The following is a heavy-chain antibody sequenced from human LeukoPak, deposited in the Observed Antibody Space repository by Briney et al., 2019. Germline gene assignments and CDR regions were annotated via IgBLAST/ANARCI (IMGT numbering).Heavy chain of an antibody. D-gene: IGHD4-17*01. CDR2: ISAYNGNT. V-gene: IGHV1-18*01. CDR3: ARGLFGNYGRVSYTEFDF. Sequence: GASVKVSCKASGYTFTSYGISWVRQAPGQGLEWMGWISAYNGNTNYAQKLQGRVTMTTDTSTSTAYMELSSLRSEDTAVYYCARGLFGNYGRVSYTEFDFWGQGTLVTVSS. J-gene: IGHJ4*02. CDR1: GYTFTSYG.